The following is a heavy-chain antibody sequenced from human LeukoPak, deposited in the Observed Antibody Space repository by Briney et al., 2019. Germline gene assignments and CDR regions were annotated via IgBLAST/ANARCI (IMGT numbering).Heavy chain of an antibody. CDR1: GFTFSSYG. J-gene: IGHJ4*02. D-gene: IGHD3-3*01. Sequence: GGSLRLSCAASGFTFSSYGMPWVRQAPGKGLEWVSAISGSGGSTYYADSVKGRFTISRDNSKNTLYLQMNSLRAEDTAVYYCANKDAYYDFWSGYYTEFDYWGQGTLVTVSS. V-gene: IGHV3-23*01. CDR3: ANKDAYYDFWSGYYTEFDY. CDR2: ISGSGGST.